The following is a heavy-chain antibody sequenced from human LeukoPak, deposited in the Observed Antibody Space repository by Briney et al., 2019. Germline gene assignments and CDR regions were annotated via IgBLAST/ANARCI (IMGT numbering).Heavy chain of an antibody. J-gene: IGHJ4*02. Sequence: GGSLRLSCAASGFIFSSYWMHWVRQAPGKGLVWVSRITSDGSSTTCGDSAKGRFTISRDNARNSLYLQMNSLRAEDTAVYYCASPRYFDYYYFDYWGQGTLVTVSS. CDR3: ASPRYFDYYYFDY. CDR1: GFIFSSYW. CDR2: ITSDGSST. D-gene: IGHD3-9*01. V-gene: IGHV3-74*01.